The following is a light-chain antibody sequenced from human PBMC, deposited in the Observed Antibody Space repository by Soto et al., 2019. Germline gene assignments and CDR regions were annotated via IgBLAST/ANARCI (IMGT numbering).Light chain of an antibody. CDR1: QCISNY. CDR2: AAS. V-gene: IGKV1-39*01. J-gene: IGKJ1*01. CDR3: QQSYSTPT. Sequence: DIQMTQSPSSLSASVGDRVTITCRASQCISNYLSWYQQKPGKVPNLLIYAASSLQSGVPSRFSGSGSGTDFTLTISSLQPEDFATYYCQQSYSTPTFGQGTKVEIK.